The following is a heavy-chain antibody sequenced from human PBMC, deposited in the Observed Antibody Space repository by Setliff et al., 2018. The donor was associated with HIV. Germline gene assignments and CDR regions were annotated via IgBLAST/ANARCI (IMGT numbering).Heavy chain of an antibody. Sequence: SVKVSCKASGFTFTNSAVQWVRQARGQRLEWIGWIVVGSGNTNYAQKFQERVTITRDMSTSRAYMELSGLRTEDTAVYYCAADPQTGTTSYDAFDILGQGTVVTVSS. CDR3: AADPQTGTTSYDAFDI. V-gene: IGHV1-58*01. J-gene: IGHJ3*02. D-gene: IGHD1-7*01. CDR2: IVVGSGNT. CDR1: GFTFTNSA.